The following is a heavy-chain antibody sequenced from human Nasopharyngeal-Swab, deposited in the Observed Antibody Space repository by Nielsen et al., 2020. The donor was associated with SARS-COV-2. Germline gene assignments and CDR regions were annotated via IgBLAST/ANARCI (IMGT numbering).Heavy chain of an antibody. V-gene: IGHV1-24*01. CDR2: FDPEDGET. D-gene: IGHD6-13*01. Sequence: ASVKVSCKVSGYTLTELSMHWVRQAPGKGLEWMGGFDPEDGETIYAQKFQGRVTMTEDTSTDTAYMELSSLRSEDTAVYYCATSLPLAAAFSFDYWGQGTLVTSPQ. CDR3: ATSLPLAAAFSFDY. J-gene: IGHJ4*02. CDR1: GYTLTELS.